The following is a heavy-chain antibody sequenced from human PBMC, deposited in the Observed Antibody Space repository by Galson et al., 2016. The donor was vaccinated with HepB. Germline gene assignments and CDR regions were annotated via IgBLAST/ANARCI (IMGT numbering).Heavy chain of an antibody. Sequence: SLRHSCAASEFTFSDDYLSWIRQAPGKGLEWASYNSSSSSYTNYADSVKGRFTISRNNAQNSLSLQMNSLRAEDTAVYYCAREGSHTIGAPYDPWGQGTLVIVSS. D-gene: IGHD2-8*01. CDR3: AREGSHTIGAPYDP. CDR1: EFTFSDDY. V-gene: IGHV3-11*06. CDR2: NSSSSSYT. J-gene: IGHJ5*02.